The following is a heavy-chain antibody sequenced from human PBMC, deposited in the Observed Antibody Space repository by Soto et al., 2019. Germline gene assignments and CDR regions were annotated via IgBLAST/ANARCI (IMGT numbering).Heavy chain of an antibody. Sequence: QVQLQESGPGLVKPSGTLSLTCAVSGGSISSSNWWSWVRQPPGKGLEWIGEIYHSGSSNYNPSLTRRVXXPXDXFENQFSLKLSPVTAADTAVYYCARDQRTVTHVFDPWGQGTLVTVSS. V-gene: IGHV4-4*02. CDR1: GGSISSSNW. CDR2: IYHSGSS. J-gene: IGHJ5*02. D-gene: IGHD4-17*01. CDR3: ARDQRTVTHVFDP.